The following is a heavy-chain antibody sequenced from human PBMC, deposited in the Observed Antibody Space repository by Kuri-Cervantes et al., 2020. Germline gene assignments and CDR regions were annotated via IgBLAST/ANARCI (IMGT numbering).Heavy chain of an antibody. J-gene: IGHJ4*02. V-gene: IGHV1-8*01. CDR2: MNPNSGNT. CDR1: GYTFTSYD. Sequence: ASVKVSCKASGYTFTSYDINWVRQATGQGLEWMGWMNPNSGNTGYAQKFQGRVTMTRNTSISTAYMELNSLRSEDTAVYYCAKGSKRWLQLVFDYWGQGTLVTVSS. CDR3: AKGSKRWLQLVFDY. D-gene: IGHD5-24*01.